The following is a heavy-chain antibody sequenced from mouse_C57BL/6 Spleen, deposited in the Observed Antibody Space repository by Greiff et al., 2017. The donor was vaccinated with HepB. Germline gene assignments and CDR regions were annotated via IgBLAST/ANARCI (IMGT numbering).Heavy chain of an antibody. CDR1: GYSFTSYY. V-gene: IGHV1-66*01. D-gene: IGHD2-4*01. CDR2: IYPGSGNN. Sequence: VQLQQSGPELVKPGASVKISCKASGYSFTSYYIHWVKQRPGQGLEWIGWIYPGSGNNKYNEKFKGKATLTADTSSRSAYKQLSSLTSEDSAVYYWARGSYDYAMDYWGKGTSVTVSS. CDR3: ARGSYDYAMDY. J-gene: IGHJ4*01.